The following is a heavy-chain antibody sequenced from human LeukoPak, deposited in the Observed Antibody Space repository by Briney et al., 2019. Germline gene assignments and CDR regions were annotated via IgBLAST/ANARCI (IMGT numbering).Heavy chain of an antibody. CDR2: INGAGSST. J-gene: IGHJ5*02. V-gene: IGHV3-74*01. D-gene: IGHD2-2*01. CDR3: ARDYMYQADL. CDR1: GFTFSNYW. Sequence: GGSLRLSCEASGFTFSNYWMHWVRQGPGKGLVWVSRINGAGSSTSYADSVKGRLTISRDNAKNALFLQMNSLRADDTAVYYCARDYMYQADLWGQGTLVTVSS.